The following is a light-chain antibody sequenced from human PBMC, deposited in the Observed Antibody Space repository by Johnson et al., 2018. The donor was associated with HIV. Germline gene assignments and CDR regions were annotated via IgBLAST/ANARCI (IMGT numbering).Light chain of an antibody. CDR1: SSKIGNNY. CDR3: GTWDSSLNSYV. J-gene: IGLJ1*01. Sequence: QSVLTQPPSVSAAPGQKVTISCSGSSSKIGNNYVSWYQQLPGTAPKLLIYENNRRPSGTPDRFSGSKSGTSATLGITGLQNGDEADYYCGTWDSSLNSYVFGTGTKVTVL. CDR2: ENN. V-gene: IGLV1-51*02.